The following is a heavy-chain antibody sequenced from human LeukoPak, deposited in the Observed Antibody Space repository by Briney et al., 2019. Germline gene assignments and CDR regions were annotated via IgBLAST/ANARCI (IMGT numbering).Heavy chain of an antibody. CDR2: IDHRGTA. V-gene: IGHV4-34*01. CDR3: AVGITILGVAASFDS. D-gene: IGHD3-3*01. CDR1: GASYNVYY. J-gene: IGHJ4*02. Sequence: PSETLSLTCAVYGASYNVYYWSWIRQPPGKGLEWIGDIDHRGTATYNPSLKSRLTISADASKNQFSLKLNSVTDADTAVYYCAVGITILGVAASFDSWGQGNLVIVSS.